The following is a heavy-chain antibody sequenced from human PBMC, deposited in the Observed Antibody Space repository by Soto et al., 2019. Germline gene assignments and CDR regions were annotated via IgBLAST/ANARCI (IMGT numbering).Heavy chain of an antibody. CDR3: AREGGHGTRIPYYGMDI. V-gene: IGHV1-18*01. CDR1: GYPFSNYN. D-gene: IGHD1-26*01. CDR2: ISGHRGGT. J-gene: IGHJ6*02. Sequence: QVQLVQSGVEVKKPGASVRVSCKASGYPFSNYNITWVRQAPGQGLEWMGRISGHRGGTNYAEKVRDRITMATDQSPRTAYMELRNLRSDDTAVYYCAREGGHGTRIPYYGMDIWGQGTTVTVSS.